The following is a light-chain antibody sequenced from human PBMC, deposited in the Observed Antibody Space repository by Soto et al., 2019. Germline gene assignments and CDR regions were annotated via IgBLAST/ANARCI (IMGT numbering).Light chain of an antibody. CDR2: EVS. CDR3: SSYTSGGYV. J-gene: IGLJ1*01. V-gene: IGLV2-14*01. Sequence: QYALTQPASVSGSPGQSITISCTGTSSDVGGYNYVSWFQQHPGKAPKLMIYEVSNRPSGVSNRFSGSKSGNTASLTISGLQAEDEADYYCSSYTSGGYVFGTGTKLTVL. CDR1: SSDVGGYNY.